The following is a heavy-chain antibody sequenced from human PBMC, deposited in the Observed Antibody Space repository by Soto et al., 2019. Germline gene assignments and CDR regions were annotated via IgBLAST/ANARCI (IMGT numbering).Heavy chain of an antibody. CDR3: VNGYHSDY. CDR2: IKKDGSEK. CDR1: GISTSSYW. J-gene: IGHJ4*02. D-gene: IGHD5-18*01. Sequence: GSLRLSCADSGISTSSYWMGWVRQAPGRGLEWVASIKKDGSEKYYMDSLKGRFTIARDNALNLLYLQMNSLRAEDTAVYFCVNGYHSDYWGQGTLVTVSS. V-gene: IGHV3-7*01.